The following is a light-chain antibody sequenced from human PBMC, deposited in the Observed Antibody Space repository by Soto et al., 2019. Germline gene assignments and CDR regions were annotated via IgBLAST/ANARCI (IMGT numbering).Light chain of an antibody. J-gene: IGKJ4*01. CDR3: QQRNSWPLT. CDR1: QTVRSY. CDR2: DAS. V-gene: IGKV3-11*01. Sequence: EIVLTQSPATLYLSPGERATLSCRASQTVRSYLAWYQKKPGQPPRLLISDASNRATDVPVRFSGSGSGTDFTLTISSLAPEDFAIYYCQQRNSWPLTFGGGTKVEIK.